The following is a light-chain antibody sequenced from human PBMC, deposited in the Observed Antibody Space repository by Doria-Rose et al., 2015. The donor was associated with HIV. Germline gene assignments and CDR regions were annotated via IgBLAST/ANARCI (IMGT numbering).Light chain of an antibody. CDR1: QSISSW. CDR3: LQYNTYPFA. Sequence: QSISSWLAWYQQEPGKAPKLLMYKAASFESGVPSRFSGSGSGTEFTLPISSLQPDDFATYYCLQYNTYPFAFGPGTKVD. J-gene: IGKJ3*01. CDR2: KAA. V-gene: IGKV1-5*03.